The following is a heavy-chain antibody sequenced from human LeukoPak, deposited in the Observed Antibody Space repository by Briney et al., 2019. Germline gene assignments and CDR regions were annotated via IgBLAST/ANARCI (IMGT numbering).Heavy chain of an antibody. J-gene: IGHJ4*02. D-gene: IGHD6-19*01. CDR3: ARDGTGWYPGEY. CDR1: GFKFSSFG. CDR2: IWYDGSNK. Sequence: QPGGSLRLSCAASGFKFSSFGIHWVRQAPGKGLEWLAIIWYDGSNKYYAESVKGRFTISRDNSKNTVYLQMNSLRAEDTGLYYCARDGTGWYPGEYWGQGTLVTVSS. V-gene: IGHV3-33*01.